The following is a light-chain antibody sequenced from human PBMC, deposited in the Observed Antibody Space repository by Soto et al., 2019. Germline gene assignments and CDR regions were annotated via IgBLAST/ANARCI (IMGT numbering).Light chain of an antibody. V-gene: IGKV1-8*01. CDR3: QQYNSYWT. J-gene: IGKJ1*01. CDR2: AAS. Sequence: AIRMTQSSSPLSASTGDRVTITCRASQGISSYLAWYQQKPGTAPKLLIYAASTLQSGVPSRFSGGGSGTDFTLTISSLQPDDFATYYCQQYNSYWTLGQGTKVDIK. CDR1: QGISSY.